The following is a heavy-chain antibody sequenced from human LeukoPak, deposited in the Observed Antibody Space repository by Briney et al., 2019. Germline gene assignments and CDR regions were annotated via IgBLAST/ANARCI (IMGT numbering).Heavy chain of an antibody. V-gene: IGHV3-64*01. J-gene: IGHJ6*02. D-gene: IGHD3-22*01. Sequence: GGSLRLSCAASGFTFSDYGMYWVRQAPGKGLEHVSGISSNGIYTYYANSVRGRFTISRDNSKNTLYLQMNSLRAEDTAVYYCARDRNLLTYYYDSSGYDPDYNYYGMDVWGQGTTVTVSS. CDR2: ISSNGIYT. CDR3: ARDRNLLTYYYDSSGYDPDYNYYGMDV. CDR1: GFTFSDYG.